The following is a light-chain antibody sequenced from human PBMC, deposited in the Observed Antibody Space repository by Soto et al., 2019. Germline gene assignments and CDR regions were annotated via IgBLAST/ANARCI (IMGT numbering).Light chain of an antibody. Sequence: QSALTQPASVSGSPGQSITISCIGTSSDIGPYNYVSWYQQHPDKAPKLILYEVTNRPSGASDRFSGSKSGNAAFLTISGLQAEDAADYYCSAYSSRATNYLFGNETKVTVX. V-gene: IGLV2-14*01. CDR2: EVT. CDR3: SAYSSRATNYL. CDR1: SSDIGPYNY. J-gene: IGLJ1*01.